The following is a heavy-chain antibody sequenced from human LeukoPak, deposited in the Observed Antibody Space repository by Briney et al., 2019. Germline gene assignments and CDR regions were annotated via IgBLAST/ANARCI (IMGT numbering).Heavy chain of an antibody. CDR2: INPNSGGT. CDR3: AREAYYDILTPDY. D-gene: IGHD3-9*01. V-gene: IGHV1-2*02. Sequence: SVTVSCKASGYTFTGYYMHWVRQAPGQGLEWMGWINPNSGGTNYAQKFQGRVTMTRDTSISTAYMELSRLRSDDTAVYYCAREAYYDILTPDYWGQGTLVTVS. J-gene: IGHJ4*02. CDR1: GYTFTGYY.